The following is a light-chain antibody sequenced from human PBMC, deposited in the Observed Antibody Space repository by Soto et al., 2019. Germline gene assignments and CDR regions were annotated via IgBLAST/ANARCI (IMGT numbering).Light chain of an antibody. CDR3: SSYTSTNSWV. V-gene: IGLV2-14*01. CDR2: DVS. Sequence: QSVLTQSASVSGSPGQSITISCTGTSSDVGGYNYVSWYQQHPGKAPKLLIYDVSNRPSGVSTRFSGSKSGNTASLTISGLQAEDEAVYSCSSYTSTNSWVFGGGTKLTVL. J-gene: IGLJ3*02. CDR1: SSDVGGYNY.